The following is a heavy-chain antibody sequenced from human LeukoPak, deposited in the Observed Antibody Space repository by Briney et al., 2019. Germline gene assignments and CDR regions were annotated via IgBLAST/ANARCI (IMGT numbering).Heavy chain of an antibody. D-gene: IGHD3-10*01. CDR1: GFTFDDYA. CDR2: ISWNSGSI. V-gene: IGHV3-9*01. CDR3: PKGPLGAMGRSWYWYFDL. J-gene: IGHJ2*01. Sequence: GGSLRLSCAASGFTFDDYAMHWVRQAPGKGLEWVSGISWNSGSIGYADSVKGRFTISRDNAKNSLYLQMNSLRAEDTALYYCPKGPLGAMGRSWYWYFDLWGRGTLVTVSS.